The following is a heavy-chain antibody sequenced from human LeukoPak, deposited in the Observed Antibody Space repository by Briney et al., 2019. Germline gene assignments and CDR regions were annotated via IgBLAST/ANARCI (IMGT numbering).Heavy chain of an antibody. D-gene: IGHD6-13*01. Sequence: SVKVSCKASGGTFSSYAISWVRQAPGQGLEWMGRIIPILGIANYAQKFQGRVTITADKSTSTAYMELSSLRSEDTAVYYCARALHTGYSSSWYDYWGQGTLVTVSS. CDR2: IIPILGIA. CDR1: GGTFSSYA. CDR3: ARALHTGYSSSWYDY. V-gene: IGHV1-69*04. J-gene: IGHJ4*02.